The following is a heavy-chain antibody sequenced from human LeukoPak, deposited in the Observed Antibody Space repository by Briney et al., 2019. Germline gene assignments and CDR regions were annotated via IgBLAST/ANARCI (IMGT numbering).Heavy chain of an antibody. J-gene: IGHJ4*02. CDR3: ASLDSGSYYFDY. D-gene: IGHD1-26*01. CDR2: IYYSGST. CDR1: GGSISSSSYY. Sequence: PSQTLSLTCTVSGGSISSSSYYWGWIRQPPGKGLEWIGSIYYSGSTYYNPSLKSRVTISVDTSKNQFSLKLSSVTAADTAVYYCASLDSGSYYFDYWGQGTLVTVSS. V-gene: IGHV4-39*01.